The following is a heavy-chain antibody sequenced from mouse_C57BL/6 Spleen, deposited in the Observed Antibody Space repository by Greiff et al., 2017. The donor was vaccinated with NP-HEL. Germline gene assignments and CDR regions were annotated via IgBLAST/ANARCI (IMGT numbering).Heavy chain of an antibody. Sequence: LVESGPELVKPGASVKISCKASGYSFTDYNMNWVKQSNGKSLEWIGVINPNYGTTSYNKKFKGKATLTVDQSSSTAYMQLNSLTSEDSAVYYCARGGMGLRQSYYAMDYWGQGTSVTVSS. V-gene: IGHV1-39*01. CDR1: GYSFTDYN. CDR2: INPNYGTT. CDR3: ARGGMGLRQSYYAMDY. J-gene: IGHJ4*01. D-gene: IGHD2-2*01.